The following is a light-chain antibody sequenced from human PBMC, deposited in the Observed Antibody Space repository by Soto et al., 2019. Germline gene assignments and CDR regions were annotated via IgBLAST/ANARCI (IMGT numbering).Light chain of an antibody. CDR2: GNR. CDR3: QAYDYSLTASV. CDR1: SSNLGAGYD. Sequence: QPVLTQPPSVSGAPGQRVTISCSGNSSNLGAGYDVHWYQQLPGAAPKLVIFGNRNRPSGVPERFSGSKSGTSASLAITGLQTEDEADYYCQAYDYSLTASVFGGGTKLTVL. J-gene: IGLJ3*02. V-gene: IGLV1-40*01.